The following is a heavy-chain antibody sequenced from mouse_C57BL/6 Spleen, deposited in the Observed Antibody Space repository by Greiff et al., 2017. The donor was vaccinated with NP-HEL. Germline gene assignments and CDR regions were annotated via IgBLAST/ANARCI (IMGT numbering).Heavy chain of an antibody. CDR3: ARVGDYERSWFAY. CDR1: GFTFSSYA. Sequence: EVKLVESGGGLVKPGGSLKLSCAASGFTFSSYAMSWVRQTPEKRLEWVATISDGGSYTYYPDNVKGRFTISRDNAKNNLYLQMSHLKSEDTAMYYCARVGDYERSWFAYWGQGTLVTVSA. V-gene: IGHV5-4*03. J-gene: IGHJ3*01. CDR2: ISDGGSYT. D-gene: IGHD2-4*01.